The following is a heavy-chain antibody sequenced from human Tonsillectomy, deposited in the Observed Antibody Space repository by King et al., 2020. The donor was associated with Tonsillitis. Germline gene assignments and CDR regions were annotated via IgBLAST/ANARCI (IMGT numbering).Heavy chain of an antibody. V-gene: IGHV3-21*01. J-gene: IGHJ4*02. CDR3: ARVRYDSRGYYYVDY. Sequence: QLVQSGGGLVKPGGSLRLSCAASGFTFSIYSMNWVRQAPGKGLEWVSSMRSSSSYIYYADSVKGRFTISRDNAKNSLYLQMNSLRAEDTAVYYCARVRYDSRGYYYVDYWGQGTLVTVSS. CDR1: GFTFSIYS. CDR2: MRSSSSYI. D-gene: IGHD3-22*01.